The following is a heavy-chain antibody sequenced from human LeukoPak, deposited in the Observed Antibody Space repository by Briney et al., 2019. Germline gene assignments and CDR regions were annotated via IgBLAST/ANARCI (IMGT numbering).Heavy chain of an antibody. CDR2: IDWDDDR. J-gene: IGHJ4*02. Sequence: SGPTLVNPTQTLTLICTFSGFSLRTSGMCVSWIRQPPWKALEWLARIDWDDDRYYNTSLKTRLTIAKDTSKNQVVLTMTNMDPVDTATYYCARVAAAGARTRFFDYWGQGTLVTVSS. V-gene: IGHV2-70*11. CDR3: ARVAAAGARTRFFDY. CDR1: GFSLRTSGMC. D-gene: IGHD6-13*01.